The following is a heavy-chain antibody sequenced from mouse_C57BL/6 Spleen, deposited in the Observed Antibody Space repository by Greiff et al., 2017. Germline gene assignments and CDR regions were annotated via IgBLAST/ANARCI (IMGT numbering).Heavy chain of an antibody. CDR2: IDPENGDT. V-gene: IGHV14-4*01. CDR3: TTLYGNLYAMDY. D-gene: IGHD2-1*01. Sequence: EVQLQESGAELVRPGASVKLSCTASGFNIKDDYMHWVKQRPEQGLEWIGWIDPENGDTEYASKFQGKATITADTSSNTAYLQLSSLTSEDTAVYYCTTLYGNLYAMDYWGQGTSVTVSS. CDR1: GFNIKDDY. J-gene: IGHJ4*01.